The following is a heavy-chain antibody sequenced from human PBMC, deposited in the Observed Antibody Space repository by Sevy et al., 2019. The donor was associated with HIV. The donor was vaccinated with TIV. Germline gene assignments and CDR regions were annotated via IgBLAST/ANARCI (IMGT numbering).Heavy chain of an antibody. CDR2: IRSKTYGGTT. CDR1: GFTFGNYA. D-gene: IGHD3-9*01. CDR3: TRDRLRYFDS. Sequence: GGSLRLSCTGSGFTFGNYAVSWVRKAPGKGLEWVCFIRSKTYGGTTEYAASVEGRFTVSSDDSKSITFLQMNSLNTEDTALYYCTRDRLRYFDSWGQGTLVTVSS. V-gene: IGHV3-49*04. J-gene: IGHJ4*02.